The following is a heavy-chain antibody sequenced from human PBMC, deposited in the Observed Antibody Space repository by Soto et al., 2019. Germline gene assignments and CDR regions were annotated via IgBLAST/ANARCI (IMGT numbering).Heavy chain of an antibody. D-gene: IGHD1-1*01. CDR2: INHSGST. CDR3: AGTGTYYYYYGMDV. V-gene: IGHV4-34*01. J-gene: IGHJ6*02. CDR1: GGSFSGYY. Sequence: SETLSLTCAVYGGSFSGYYWSWISQPPGKGLEWIGEINHSGSTNYNPSLKSRVTISVDTSKNQFSLKLSSVTAADTAVYYCAGTGTYYYYYGMDVWGQGTTVTVSS.